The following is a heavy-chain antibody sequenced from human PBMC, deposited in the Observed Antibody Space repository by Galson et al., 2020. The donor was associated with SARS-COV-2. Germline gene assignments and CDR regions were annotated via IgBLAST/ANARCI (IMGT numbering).Heavy chain of an antibody. V-gene: IGHV4-59*08. CDR2: IYYSGST. D-gene: IGHD2-15*01. J-gene: IGHJ4*02. CDR3: ARRSLGYCSGGSCYSGFDY. CDR1: GGSISSYY. Sequence: SQTLSLTCTVSGGSISSYYWSWIRQPPGKGLEWIGYIYYSGSTNYNPSLKSRVTISVDTSKNQFSLKLSSVTAADTAVYYCARRSLGYCSGGSCYSGFDYWGQGTLVTVSS.